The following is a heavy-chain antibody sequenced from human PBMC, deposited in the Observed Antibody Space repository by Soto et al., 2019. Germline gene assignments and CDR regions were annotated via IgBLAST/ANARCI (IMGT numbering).Heavy chain of an antibody. D-gene: IGHD3-10*01. V-gene: IGHV4-31*03. CDR2: IYDSGGT. CDR1: GGSFRSGSYS. Sequence: QVQLQESGPGLVTPSQTLSLTCTVSGGSFRSGSYSWSWIRQLPGRGLEWMGYIYDSGGTFYRPSLKSRVNILMDRSKNQFSRELNSVTAADTAVDYCTRGPIGRVSDIWGQGTVVTVSS. J-gene: IGHJ3*02. CDR3: TRGPIGRVSDI.